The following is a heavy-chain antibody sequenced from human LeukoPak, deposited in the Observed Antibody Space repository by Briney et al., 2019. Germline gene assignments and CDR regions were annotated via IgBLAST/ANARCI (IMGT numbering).Heavy chain of an antibody. CDR2: INPSGGTT. V-gene: IGHV1-46*03. J-gene: IGHJ4*02. CDR3: GNSGYGGLDY. D-gene: IGHD5-12*01. CDR1: GYTFTGYY. Sequence: ASVKVSCKASGYTFTGYYMHWVRQAPGQGLEWMGIINPSGGTTTYAQKFQGRVTVTRDTSTSTVYMELSSLTSEDTAVYYCGNSGYGGLDYRGQGTLVTVSS.